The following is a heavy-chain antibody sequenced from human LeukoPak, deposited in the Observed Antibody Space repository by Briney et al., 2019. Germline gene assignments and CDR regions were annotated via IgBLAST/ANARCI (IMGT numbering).Heavy chain of an antibody. CDR3: ARLSGYSSGHYYSDY. Sequence: PSETLSLTCTVSGGSISSDYWSWIRQPPGKGLEWIGYIYYRGSTNYNPSLKSRVTISVDTSKNQFSLKLSSVTAAGTAVYYCARLSGYSSGHYYSDYWGHGTLVTVSS. CDR1: GGSISSDY. J-gene: IGHJ4*01. V-gene: IGHV4-59*01. D-gene: IGHD3-22*01. CDR2: IYYRGST.